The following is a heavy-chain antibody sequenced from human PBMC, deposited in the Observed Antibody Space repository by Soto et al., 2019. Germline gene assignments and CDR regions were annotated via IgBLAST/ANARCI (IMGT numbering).Heavy chain of an antibody. CDR1: GGSMTSYY. D-gene: IGHD6-19*01. J-gene: IGHJ5*02. Sequence: TSETLSLTCTVSGGSMTSYYWNWIRQPAGKGLEWIGRIYTTGSTNYNPSLKSRVTMSVDTSKNQFSLKLSSVTAADTAVYYCTRSGRQGWFDPWGQGALVTVSS. CDR2: IYTTGST. V-gene: IGHV4-4*07. CDR3: TRSGRQGWFDP.